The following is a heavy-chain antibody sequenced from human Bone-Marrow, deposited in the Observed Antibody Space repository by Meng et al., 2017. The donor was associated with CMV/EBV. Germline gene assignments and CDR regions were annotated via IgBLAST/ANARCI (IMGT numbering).Heavy chain of an antibody. Sequence: ESLKISCAASGFTFSSYAMSWVRQAPGKGLEWVSAISGSGGSTYYADSVKGRFTISRDNSKNTLYLQMNSLRAEDTAVYYCAKDGTYYDFWSGYTYYYYYYGMDVWGQGTTVTVSS. J-gene: IGHJ6*02. D-gene: IGHD3-3*01. V-gene: IGHV3-23*01. CDR3: AKDGTYYDFWSGYTYYYYYYGMDV. CDR2: ISGSGGST. CDR1: GFTFSSYA.